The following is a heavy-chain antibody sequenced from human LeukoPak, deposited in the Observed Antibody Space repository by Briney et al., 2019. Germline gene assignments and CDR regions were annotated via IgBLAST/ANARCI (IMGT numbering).Heavy chain of an antibody. J-gene: IGHJ5*02. V-gene: IGHV4-4*07. Sequence: SETLSLTCTVSGGSVSTYYWSWIRQPAGKGLEWIGRIYPGGITTYNPSLKSRVTMSVDTSKNQFSLKLSSVTAADTAVYYCASPQSGLGWFDPWGQGTLVTVSS. CDR3: ASPQSGLGWFDP. CDR1: GGSVSTYY. CDR2: IYPGGIT.